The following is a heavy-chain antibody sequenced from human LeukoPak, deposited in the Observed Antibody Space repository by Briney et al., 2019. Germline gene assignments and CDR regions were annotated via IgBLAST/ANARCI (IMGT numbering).Heavy chain of an antibody. D-gene: IGHD4-17*01. J-gene: IGHJ4*02. CDR2: IIPIFGTA. Sequence: SVKVSCKASGGTFSSYAISWVRQAPGQGLEWLGGIIPIFGTANYAQKFQGRVTITADQSPRTAYMERSSLRSEDTAVYYRARGGLVTTTPCDYWGQGTLVTVSS. CDR3: ARGGLVTTTPCDY. CDR1: GGTFSSYA. V-gene: IGHV1-69*13.